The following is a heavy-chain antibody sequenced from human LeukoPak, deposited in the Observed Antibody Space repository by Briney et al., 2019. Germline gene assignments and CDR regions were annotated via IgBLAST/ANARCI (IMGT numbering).Heavy chain of an antibody. Sequence: SETLSLTCALYGGSFNDYYWSWIRHPPGKGLEWNGEITDSGSANYNPSLKSRVTISLDTSKNQFSLNLNSVTAADTAVYYCARGGLLWFRGRVDYWGQGTLVTLSS. J-gene: IGHJ4*02. V-gene: IGHV4-34*01. CDR2: ITDSGSA. CDR1: GGSFNDYY. CDR3: ARGGLLWFRGRVDY. D-gene: IGHD3-10*01.